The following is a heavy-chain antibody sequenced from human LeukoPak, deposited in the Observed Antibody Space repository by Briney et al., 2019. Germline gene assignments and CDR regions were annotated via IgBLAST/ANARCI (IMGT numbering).Heavy chain of an antibody. D-gene: IGHD2-21*01. CDR2: INTAGST. CDR3: ASFRDTDN. Sequence: GGSLRLYCEVSGLTFSNVWMHWVRQAPGQGLVWVSRINTAGSTVYADPVKGRFTISRDNAKNMVYLQMNSLRAEDTAVYYCASFRDTDNWGRGTMVTVSS. V-gene: IGHV3-74*01. CDR1: GLTFSNVW. J-gene: IGHJ3*01.